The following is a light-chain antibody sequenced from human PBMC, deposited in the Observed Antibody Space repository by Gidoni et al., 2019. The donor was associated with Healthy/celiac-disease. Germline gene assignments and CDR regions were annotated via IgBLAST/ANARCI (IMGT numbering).Light chain of an antibody. Sequence: QSALTPPASVSVSPGQSITISCTGTSSDVGSYNLVSWYQQHPGKAPKLMIYEGSKRPSGVSNRFSGSKSGNTAFLTSAGLQAEDEADYYCCSYAGSSTYVFGTGTKVTV. CDR2: EGS. CDR1: SSDVGSYNL. J-gene: IGLJ1*01. V-gene: IGLV2-23*01. CDR3: CSYAGSSTYV.